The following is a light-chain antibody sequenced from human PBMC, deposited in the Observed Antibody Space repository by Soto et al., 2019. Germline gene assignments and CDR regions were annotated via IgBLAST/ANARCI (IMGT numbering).Light chain of an antibody. J-gene: IGKJ1*01. CDR3: QHCQTYGDSPRT. CDR2: GAS. Sequence: EIVLTQSPATLSVSPWDRATLSCRASQSVSSSLLAWYQQKPGQAPRLLIYGASNTATGIPDSFTGSGSGTDFTLTISRLEPEDFAVYYCQHCQTYGDSPRTCGQGTKVDIK. V-gene: IGKV3-20*01. CDR1: QSVSSSL.